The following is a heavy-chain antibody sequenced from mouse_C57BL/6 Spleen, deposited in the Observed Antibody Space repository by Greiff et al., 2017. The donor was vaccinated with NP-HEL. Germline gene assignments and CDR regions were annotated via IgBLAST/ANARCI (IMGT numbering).Heavy chain of an antibody. CDR3: ARSTAQDLGVWFAY. V-gene: IGHV1-53*01. Sequence: QVHVKQPGTELVKPGASVKLSCKASGYTFTSYWMHWVKQRPGQGLEWIGNINPSNGGTNYNEKFKSKATLTVDKSSSTAYMQLSSLTSEDSAVYYCARSTAQDLGVWFAYWGQGTLVTVSA. D-gene: IGHD3-2*02. CDR1: GYTFTSYW. J-gene: IGHJ3*01. CDR2: INPSNGGT.